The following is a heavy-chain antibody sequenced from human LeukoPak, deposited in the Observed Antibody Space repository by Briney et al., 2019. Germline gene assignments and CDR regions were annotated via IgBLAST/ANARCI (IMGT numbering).Heavy chain of an antibody. CDR2: ISSSSSYI. CDR1: GFTFSSYS. CDR3: ARATRGYSGYGPSGYYFDS. Sequence: PGGSLRLSCAASGFTFSSYSMNWVRQAPGKGLEWVSSISSSSSYIYYADSVKGRFTISRDNAKNSLYLQMNSLRAEDTAVYYCARATRGYSGYGPSGYYFDSWGQGTLVTVSS. V-gene: IGHV3-21*01. D-gene: IGHD5-12*01. J-gene: IGHJ4*02.